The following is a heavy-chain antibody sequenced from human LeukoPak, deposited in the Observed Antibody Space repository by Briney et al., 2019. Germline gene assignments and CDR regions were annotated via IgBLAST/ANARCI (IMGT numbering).Heavy chain of an antibody. CDR1: GGTFSSYT. CDR2: IIPILGIT. V-gene: IGHV1-69*04. Sequence: SVKVSCKASGGTFSSYTISWVRQAPGQGLEWMGRIIPILGITNYAQKFQGRVTITADKSTSTAYMELSSLRSEDTAVYYCARDSLGYCSSTSCRPSYYWGQGTLVTVSS. CDR3: ARDSLGYCSSTSCRPSYY. J-gene: IGHJ4*02. D-gene: IGHD2-2*01.